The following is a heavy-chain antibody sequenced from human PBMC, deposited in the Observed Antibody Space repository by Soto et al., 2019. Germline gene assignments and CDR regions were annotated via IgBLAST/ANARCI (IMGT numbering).Heavy chain of an antibody. CDR3: ARDRYSSGWYDLDY. CDR1: GFTFSSYG. V-gene: IGHV3-33*01. D-gene: IGHD6-19*01. CDR2: IWYDGSNK. J-gene: IGHJ4*02. Sequence: GESLKISCAASGFTFSSYGIHWVRQAPGKGLGWVAVIWYDGSNKYYADSVKGRFTISRDNSKNTLYLQMNSLRAEDTAVYYCARDRYSSGWYDLDYWGQGTLVTVSS.